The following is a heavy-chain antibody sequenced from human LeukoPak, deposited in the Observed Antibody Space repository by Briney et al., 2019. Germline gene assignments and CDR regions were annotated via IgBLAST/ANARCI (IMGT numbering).Heavy chain of an antibody. D-gene: IGHD1-26*01. V-gene: IGHV3-53*01. CDR2: IYSGDNT. J-gene: IGHJ6*02. CDR1: GFTVSSNY. CDR3: SYGPLYGMDV. Sequence: GGSLRLSCAASGFTVSSNYMSWVRQAPGKGLEWVSVIYSGDNTYYADSVKGRFTISRDNSKNTLYLQMNSLRAEDTAVYYCSYGPLYGMDVWGQGTTVTVSS.